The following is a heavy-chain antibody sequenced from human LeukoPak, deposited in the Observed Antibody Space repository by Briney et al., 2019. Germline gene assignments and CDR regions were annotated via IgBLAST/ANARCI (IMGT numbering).Heavy chain of an antibody. CDR2: IYYSGST. Sequence: SETLSLTCTVSGASISSRSYYWGWIRQPPGKGLEWIGTIYYSGSTYYNPSLKSRVTISVDTSKNQFSLKLSSVTAADTAVYYCARGAAGYSYGWGQGTLVTVSS. CDR3: ARGAAGYSYG. CDR1: GASISSRSYY. D-gene: IGHD5-18*01. J-gene: IGHJ4*02. V-gene: IGHV4-39*01.